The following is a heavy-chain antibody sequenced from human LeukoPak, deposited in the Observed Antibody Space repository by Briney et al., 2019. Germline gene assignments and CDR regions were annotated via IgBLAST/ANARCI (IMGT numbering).Heavy chain of an antibody. CDR1: GFPFSSYA. V-gene: IGHV3-23*01. CDR2: ISGSGGST. Sequence: GSLNLSCAASGFPFSSYAMSWVRPAPGKGLEWVSAISGSGGSTYYADSVKGRFTISRDNSKNTLYLQMNSLRAEDTAVYYCARYRVVVITNKNYYFDYWGQGTLVTVSS. J-gene: IGHJ4*02. CDR3: ARYRVVVITNKNYYFDY. D-gene: IGHD3-22*01.